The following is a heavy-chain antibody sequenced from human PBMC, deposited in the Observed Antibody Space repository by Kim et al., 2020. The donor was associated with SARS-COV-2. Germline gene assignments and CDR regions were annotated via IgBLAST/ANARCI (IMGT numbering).Heavy chain of an antibody. CDR1: GYTFTSYG. CDR3: ARGGLRFLEWLLFDY. V-gene: IGHV1-18*01. CDR2: ISAYNGNT. Sequence: ASVKVSCKASGYTFTSYGISWVRQAPGQGLEGMGWISAYNGNTNYAQKLQGRVTMTTDTSTSTAYMELRSLRSDDTAVYYCARGGLRFLEWLLFDYWGQGTLVTVSS. D-gene: IGHD3-3*01. J-gene: IGHJ4*02.